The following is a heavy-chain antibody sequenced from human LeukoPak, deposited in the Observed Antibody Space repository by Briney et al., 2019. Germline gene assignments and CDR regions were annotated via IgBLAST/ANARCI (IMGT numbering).Heavy chain of an antibody. CDR2: IVVGSGNT. Sequence: SVKVSCKASGFTFTSSAVQWVRQARGQRLEWIGWIVVGSGNTNYAQKFQERVAITRDMSTSTAYMELSSLRSEDTAVYYCAAGGWYYYGMDVWGKGTTVTVSS. D-gene: IGHD6-19*01. J-gene: IGHJ6*04. CDR3: AAGGWYYYGMDV. CDR1: GFTFTSSA. V-gene: IGHV1-58*01.